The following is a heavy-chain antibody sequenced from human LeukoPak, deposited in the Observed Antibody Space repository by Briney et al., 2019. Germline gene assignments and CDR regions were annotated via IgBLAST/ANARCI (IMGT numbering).Heavy chain of an antibody. CDR2: ITTSSSYI. J-gene: IGHJ4*02. CDR3: ARRAGAYSHPYDY. V-gene: IGHV3-21*01. Sequence: GGSLRLSCAASGFSFSSYSMNWVRQAPGKGLEWVSSITTSSSYIYYADSVKGRFTISRDNAKNSLFLQMNSLRAEDTAVYYCARRAGAYSHPYDYWGQGTLVTVSS. CDR1: GFSFSSYS. D-gene: IGHD4/OR15-4a*01.